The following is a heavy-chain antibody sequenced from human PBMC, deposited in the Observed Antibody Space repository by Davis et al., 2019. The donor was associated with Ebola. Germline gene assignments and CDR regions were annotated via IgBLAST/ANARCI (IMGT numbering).Heavy chain of an antibody. J-gene: IGHJ4*02. CDR3: AREGNCSGGSCYYFDY. V-gene: IGHV1-2*02. Sequence: ASVKVSCKASGYTFTGYYMHWVRQAPGQGLEWMGWINPNSGGTNYAQEFQGRVTMTRDTSISTAYMELTRLRSDDTAVFYCAREGNCSGGSCYYFDYWGQGTLVSVS. D-gene: IGHD2-15*01. CDR2: INPNSGGT. CDR1: GYTFTGYY.